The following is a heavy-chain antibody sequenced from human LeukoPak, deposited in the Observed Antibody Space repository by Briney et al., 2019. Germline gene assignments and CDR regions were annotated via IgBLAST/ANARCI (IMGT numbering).Heavy chain of an antibody. J-gene: IGHJ5*02. CDR3: ARSHSSSSFHWFDP. CDR1: VYTFTSYG. V-gene: IGHV1-18*01. Sequence: ASVKVSCKASVYTFTSYGISWARQAPGQGLEWMGWISAYNGNTNYAQKLQGRVTMTTDTSTSTAYMELRSLRSDDTAVYYCARSHSSSSFHWFDPWGQGTLVTVSS. D-gene: IGHD6-13*01. CDR2: ISAYNGNT.